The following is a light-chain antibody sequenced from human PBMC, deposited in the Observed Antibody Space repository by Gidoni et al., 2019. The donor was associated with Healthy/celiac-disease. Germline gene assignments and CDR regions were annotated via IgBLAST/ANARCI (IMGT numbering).Light chain of an antibody. CDR3: QQYGSSPT. CDR2: GAS. CDR1: QSVSSSY. Sequence: DIMLTPSPGTLSLSPGERATLTCRASQSVSSSYLAWYQQKPGQAPRLLIYGASSRATGIPDRFSGSWSGTDFTLTISRLEPEDFAVYYCQQYGSSPTFGQXTKLEIK. V-gene: IGKV3-20*01. J-gene: IGKJ2*01.